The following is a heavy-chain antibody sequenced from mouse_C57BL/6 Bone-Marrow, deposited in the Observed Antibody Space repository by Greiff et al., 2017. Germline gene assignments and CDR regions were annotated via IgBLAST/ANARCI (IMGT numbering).Heavy chain of an antibody. CDR3: ARYYGSSLYAMDY. J-gene: IGHJ4*01. D-gene: IGHD1-1*01. Sequence: QVQLQQPGAELVKPGASVKLSCKASGYTFTSYWMHWVKQRPGQGLAWIGMIHPNSGSTNYNEKFKSKATLTVDKSSSTAYMQLSSLTSEDSAVXYCARYYGSSLYAMDYWGQGTSVTVSS. CDR1: GYTFTSYW. CDR2: IHPNSGST. V-gene: IGHV1-64*01.